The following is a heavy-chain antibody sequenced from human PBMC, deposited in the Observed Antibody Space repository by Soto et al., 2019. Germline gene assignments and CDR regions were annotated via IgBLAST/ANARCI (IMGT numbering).Heavy chain of an antibody. CDR2: IYHNGRT. CDR1: GASVTGTTYY. CDR3: VRQVTGTRRFNGFDP. J-gene: IGHJ5*02. V-gene: IGHV4-39*01. D-gene: IGHD1-7*01. Sequence: QLQLQESGPGLVKPSETLSLTCSVSGASVTGTTYYWGWIRQSPGKGLEWIGNIYHNGRTDYNPSLKYRVAISLDASKPKFSLRLTSVTAADTAMYYCVRQVTGTRRFNGFDPWGQGTLVTVSS.